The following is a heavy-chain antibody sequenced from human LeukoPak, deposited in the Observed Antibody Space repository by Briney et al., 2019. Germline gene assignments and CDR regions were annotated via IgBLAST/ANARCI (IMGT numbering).Heavy chain of an antibody. Sequence: SETLSRTCAVYGGSFSGYYWSWIRQPPGKGLEWIGEINQSGSTNYNPSLKSRVTVSVDTSKNQFSLKLSSVTAADTAVYYCARGGPIVVVPAAMGDFDYWGRGTLVTVSS. CDR3: ARGGPIVVVPAAMGDFDY. J-gene: IGHJ4*02. V-gene: IGHV4-34*01. CDR1: GGSFSGYY. D-gene: IGHD2-2*01. CDR2: INQSGST.